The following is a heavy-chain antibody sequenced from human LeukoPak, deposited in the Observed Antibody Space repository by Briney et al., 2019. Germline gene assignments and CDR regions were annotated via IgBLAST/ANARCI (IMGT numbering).Heavy chain of an antibody. V-gene: IGHV3-33*01. CDR1: AFTFSTYG. CDR2: IWPDGSNK. D-gene: IGHD4-17*01. J-gene: IGHJ4*02. Sequence: GRSLRLSCAASAFTFSTYGMHWVRQAPGKGLEWVAVIWPDGSNKYYADSVKGRFTISRDNSKNTLYLQMISLRVEDTAMYYCARANGDYGLFDYWGQGTLVTVSS. CDR3: ARANGDYGLFDY.